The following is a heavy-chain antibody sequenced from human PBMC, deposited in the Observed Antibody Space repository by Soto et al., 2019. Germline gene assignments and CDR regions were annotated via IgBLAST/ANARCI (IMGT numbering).Heavy chain of an antibody. D-gene: IGHD3-3*01. CDR3: ARDEFLEWLLGLYGMDV. V-gene: IGHV3-21*01. CDR2: ISSSSSYI. CDR1: GLSLSSYS. J-gene: IGHJ6*02. Sequence: GYLRISVASSGLSLSSYSMNWVRQAPGKGLEWVSSISSSSSYIYYEDSVKGRFTISRDSAKNSLYLQMNSLRAEDTAVYYCARDEFLEWLLGLYGMDVWGQGTTVTVSS.